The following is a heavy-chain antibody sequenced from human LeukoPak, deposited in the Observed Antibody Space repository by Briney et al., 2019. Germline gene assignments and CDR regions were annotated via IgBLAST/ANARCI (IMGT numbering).Heavy chain of an antibody. CDR2: MFTGGST. J-gene: IGHJ2*01. CDR1: GGSVNGYY. D-gene: IGHD1-26*01. V-gene: IGHV4-4*07. CDR3: ARDRSMDGSQYRWYFDL. Sequence: SETLSLTCTVSGGSVNGYYWSWIRQPAGKGLEWIGRMFTGGSTNYNPSLKSRVTMSVDTSKNQFSLKLSSVTAADTAIYYCARDRSMDGSQYRWYFDLWGRGTLVTVSS.